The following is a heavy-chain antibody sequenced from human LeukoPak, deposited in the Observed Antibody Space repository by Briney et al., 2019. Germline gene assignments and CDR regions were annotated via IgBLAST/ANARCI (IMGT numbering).Heavy chain of an antibody. CDR2: IYYSGST. Sequence: SGTLSLTCTVSGDSINSLDLWSWVRQHPGKGLEWIGYIYYSGSTYYNPSLKSRVTISVDTSKNQFSLKLSSVTAADTAVYYCARVRRPSFGFYGMDVWGQGTTVTVSS. CDR3: ARVRRPSFGFYGMDV. CDR1: GDSINSLDL. D-gene: IGHD3-10*01. J-gene: IGHJ6*02. V-gene: IGHV4-31*03.